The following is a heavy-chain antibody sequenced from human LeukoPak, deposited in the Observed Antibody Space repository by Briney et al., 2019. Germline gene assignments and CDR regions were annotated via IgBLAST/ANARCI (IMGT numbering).Heavy chain of an antibody. Sequence: PSETLSLTCSVSGDSISSGTHYWGWIRQPPGKGLEWIGSLYSTGDTYYNPALKSRVTMSVDTSKNQVSLKLNSVTAADTAVYYCARGNYSWYWFDPWGQGTLVTVSS. V-gene: IGHV4-39*02. J-gene: IGHJ5*02. D-gene: IGHD4-11*01. CDR3: ARGNYSWYWFDP. CDR2: LYSTGDT. CDR1: GDSISSGTHY.